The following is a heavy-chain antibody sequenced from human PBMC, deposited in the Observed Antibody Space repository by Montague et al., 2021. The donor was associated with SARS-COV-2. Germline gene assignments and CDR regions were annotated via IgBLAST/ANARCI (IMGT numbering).Heavy chain of an antibody. Sequence: TLSITCSVSGASISSANDYWTWIRQPAGKGLEWIGHISTSGSSSYNPSLKSRVTIMLDTSKQQFSLELTSVTAADTAVYYCARDRRGMAMAGRAYYYYYMDVWGKGTTVTVSS. D-gene: IGHD6-19*01. CDR2: ISTSGSS. CDR3: ARDRRGMAMAGRAYYYYYMDV. CDR1: GASISSANDY. J-gene: IGHJ6*03. V-gene: IGHV4-61*09.